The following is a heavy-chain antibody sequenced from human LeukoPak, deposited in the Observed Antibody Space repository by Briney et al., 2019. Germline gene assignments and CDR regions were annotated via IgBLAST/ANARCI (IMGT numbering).Heavy chain of an antibody. V-gene: IGHV3-23*01. D-gene: IGHD4-17*01. CDR1: GFTFSSYA. CDR2: IKGSGDGT. Sequence: PGESLRLSCAASGFTFSSYAMTWVRQAPGKGLEGVSSIKGSGDGTSYADSVKGRFTMSRDNSKNTLYLQMNSLRAEDTAIYYCGRDPNGDYVGAFDFWGQGILVTVSS. J-gene: IGHJ3*01. CDR3: GRDPNGDYVGAFDF.